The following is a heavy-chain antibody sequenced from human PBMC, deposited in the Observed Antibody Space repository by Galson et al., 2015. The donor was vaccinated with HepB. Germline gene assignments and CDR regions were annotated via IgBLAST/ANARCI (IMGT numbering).Heavy chain of an antibody. CDR1: GFTFSGHG. CDR2: ISAGGSGT. CDR3: ANGASVTSGFDY. J-gene: IGHJ4*02. D-gene: IGHD4-17*01. V-gene: IGHV3-23*01. Sequence: SLRLSCAASGFTFSGHGMSWVRQAPGKGLEWVSSISAGGSGTYYADSVKGRFTISRDNSKSTLSLQMNSLRAEDTAVYFCANGASVTSGFDYWGQGTLVTVSS.